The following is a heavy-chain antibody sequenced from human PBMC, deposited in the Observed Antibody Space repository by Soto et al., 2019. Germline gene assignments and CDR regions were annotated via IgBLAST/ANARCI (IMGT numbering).Heavy chain of an antibody. D-gene: IGHD2-2*01. CDR2: IYYSGST. CDR3: ARDQYCSSTSCYPYYYYMDV. V-gene: IGHV4-31*03. J-gene: IGHJ6*03. Sequence: SETLSLTCTVSGGSISSGGYYWSWIRQHPGKGLEWIGYIYYSGSTYYNPSLKSRVTISVDTSKNQFSLKLSSVTAADTAVYYCARDQYCSSTSCYPYYYYMDVWGKGTTVTVSS. CDR1: GGSISSGGYY.